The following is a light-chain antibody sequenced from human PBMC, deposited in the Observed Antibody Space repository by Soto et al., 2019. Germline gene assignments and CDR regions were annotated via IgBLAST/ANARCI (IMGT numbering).Light chain of an antibody. CDR1: QSVSSSY. CDR3: QQYGSSPQT. CDR2: GAS. V-gene: IGKV3-20*01. J-gene: IGKJ1*01. Sequence: EIVLTQSPGTLSLSPGERATLSCRASQSVSSSYLAWYQQKPGQAPRLLIYGASSRATGIPDRFSGSGSETDFTRTISRLEPEDFAVYYCQQYGSSPQTFGQGTKVEIK.